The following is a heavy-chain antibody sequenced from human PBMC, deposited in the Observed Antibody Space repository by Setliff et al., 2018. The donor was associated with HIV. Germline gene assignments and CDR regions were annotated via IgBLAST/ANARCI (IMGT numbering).Heavy chain of an antibody. CDR3: ARGWSEGTHLFQVEYFQH. CDR1: GGTFGNYG. J-gene: IGHJ1*01. D-gene: IGHD2-8*01. V-gene: IGHV1-69*10. CDR2: IVPILNIA. Sequence: GASVKVSCKASGGTFGNYGVGWVRQAPGQGLEWVGGIVPILNIANYAQEFQGRATITADKSTSTVYTEVRDLKPDDTALYYCARGWSEGTHLFQVEYFQHWGQGTLVTVSS.